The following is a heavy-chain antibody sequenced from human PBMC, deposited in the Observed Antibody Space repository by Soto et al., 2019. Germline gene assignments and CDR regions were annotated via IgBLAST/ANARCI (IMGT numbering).Heavy chain of an antibody. CDR1: GDSVSSSRYS. Sequence: PSETLSLTCSVSGDSVSSSRYSWGWIRQPPGKGLEWIGSIYYSGSTYYNSSLKSRLTSSVDTSRNQFSLKLSSVTAADTAVYYCASAGVDCSGGACYLSRPFDFWGQGAQVTVSS. CDR3: ASAGVDCSGGACYLSRPFDF. CDR2: IYYSGST. V-gene: IGHV4-39*01. D-gene: IGHD2-15*01. J-gene: IGHJ4*02.